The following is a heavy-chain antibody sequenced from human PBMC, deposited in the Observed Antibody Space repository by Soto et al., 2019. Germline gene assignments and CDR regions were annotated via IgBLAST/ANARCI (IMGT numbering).Heavy chain of an antibody. CDR2: ISYDGSNK. D-gene: IGHD3-3*01. CDR1: GFTFSSYA. V-gene: IGHV3-30-3*01. J-gene: IGHJ6*02. Sequence: GGSLRLSCAASGFTFSSYAMHWVRQAPGKGLEWVAVISYDGSNKYYADSVKGRFTISRDNSKNTLYLQMNSLRAEDTAVYYCARDSIPDLWSGYYYYYGMDVWGQGTTVTVSS. CDR3: ARDSIPDLWSGYYYYYGMDV.